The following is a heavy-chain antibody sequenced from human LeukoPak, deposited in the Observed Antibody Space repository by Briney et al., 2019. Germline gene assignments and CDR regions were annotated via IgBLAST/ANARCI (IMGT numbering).Heavy chain of an antibody. Sequence: PGGSLRLSCAASGFTFSSYGMHWVRQAPGKGLKWVAVISYDGSNKYYADSVKGRFTISRDNSKNTLYLQMNSLRAEDTAVYYCAKDYRYSSSWLWGPFDYWGQGSLVTVSS. CDR2: ISYDGSNK. V-gene: IGHV3-30*18. J-gene: IGHJ4*02. D-gene: IGHD6-13*01. CDR1: GFTFSSYG. CDR3: AKDYRYSSSWLWGPFDY.